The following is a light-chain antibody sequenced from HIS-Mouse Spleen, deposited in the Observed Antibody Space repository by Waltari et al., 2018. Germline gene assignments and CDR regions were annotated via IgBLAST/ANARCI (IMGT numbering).Light chain of an antibody. Sequence: QSVLTQPPSASGTPGQRVTISCSGSSSNIGSNTVNWYQQLPGTAPKLLIYSNNQRPSAAPDRFCGSKSGTSASLAISGLQAEDEADYYCAAWDDSLNGWVFGGGTKLTVL. CDR1: SSNIGSNT. J-gene: IGLJ3*02. V-gene: IGLV1-44*01. CDR2: SNN. CDR3: AAWDDSLNGWV.